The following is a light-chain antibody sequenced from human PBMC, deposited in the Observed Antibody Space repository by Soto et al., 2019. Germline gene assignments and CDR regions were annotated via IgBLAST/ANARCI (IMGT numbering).Light chain of an antibody. CDR3: QQYNSYSYT. J-gene: IGKJ2*01. V-gene: IGKV1-5*03. CDR2: KAS. Sequence: DIHVIHSPSTLYGSVADRVNLPGRASQTISSWLAWYQQKPGKAPKLLIYKASTLKSGVPSRFSGSGSGTEFTLTISSLQPDEFATYYCQQYNSYSYTFGQGTKVDI. CDR1: QTISSW.